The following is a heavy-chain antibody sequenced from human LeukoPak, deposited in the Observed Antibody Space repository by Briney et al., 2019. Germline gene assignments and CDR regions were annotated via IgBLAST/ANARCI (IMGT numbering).Heavy chain of an antibody. V-gene: IGHV5-51*01. CDR3: ARHGTPHYDSSGYPLFWWFDP. CDR1: GYSFTSYW. D-gene: IGHD3-22*01. Sequence: GESLKISCKGSGYSFTSYWIGWVRQMPGKGMEWMGIIYPGDSDTRYSPSFQGQVTISADKSISTAYLQWSSLKASDTAMYYCARHGTPHYDSSGYPLFWWFDPWGQGTLVTVSS. CDR2: IYPGDSDT. J-gene: IGHJ5*02.